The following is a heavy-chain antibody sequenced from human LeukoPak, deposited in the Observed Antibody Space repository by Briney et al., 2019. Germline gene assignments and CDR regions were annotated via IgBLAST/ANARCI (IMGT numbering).Heavy chain of an antibody. J-gene: IGHJ4*02. Sequence: SETLSLTCTVSGYSISSGYYWGWIRQPPGKGLEWIGSIYYSGSTYYNPSLKSRVTISVDTSKNQFSLKLSSVTAADTAVYYCARWYSGSSTFDYWGQGTLVTVSS. CDR1: GYSISSGYY. D-gene: IGHD1-26*01. CDR2: IYYSGST. V-gene: IGHV4-38-2*02. CDR3: ARWYSGSSTFDY.